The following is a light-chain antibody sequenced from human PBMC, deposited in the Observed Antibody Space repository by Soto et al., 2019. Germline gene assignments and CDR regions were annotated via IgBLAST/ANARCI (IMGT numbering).Light chain of an antibody. V-gene: IGKV3-11*01. CDR1: QSVSSY. Sequence: EIVLTQSPATLSLSPGERATLSCRASQSVSSYLGWFQQKPGQAPRLLIYDASNRATGIPARFSVSGSETDFTRTISTLEHEDSAVYYCQQRASWVTFGQGTRLEIK. J-gene: IGKJ5*01. CDR3: QQRASWVT. CDR2: DAS.